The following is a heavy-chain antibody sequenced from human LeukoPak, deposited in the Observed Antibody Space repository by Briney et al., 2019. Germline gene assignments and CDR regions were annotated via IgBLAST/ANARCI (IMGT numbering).Heavy chain of an antibody. CDR2: IYGVNAA. V-gene: IGHV3-66*02. CDR3: VSSTGQQFIPYDY. CDR1: EINVTTNY. D-gene: IGHD6-13*01. Sequence: GRSLILSCEASEINVTTNYITCIRQAPGKGLIRVSVIYGVNAAYYAESVRGRFIISGHCLNNTLFFQMNSLRTGNTAVYYCVSSTGQQFIPYDYWGHGTHVTVSS. J-gene: IGHJ4*01.